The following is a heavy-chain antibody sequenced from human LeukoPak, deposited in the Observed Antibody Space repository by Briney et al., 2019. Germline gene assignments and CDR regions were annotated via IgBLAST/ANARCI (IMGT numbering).Heavy chain of an antibody. CDR3: AKWGDYDILTGYYVSDF. D-gene: IGHD3-9*01. CDR1: GFIFRNYA. J-gene: IGHJ4*02. CDR2: ITGSGDTT. V-gene: IGHV3-23*01. Sequence: GGSLRLTCAASGFIFRNYAMSWVRQAPGKGLEWVSAITGSGDTTYYADSVKGRFTISRDNSKNTLYVEMNTLRAEDTAVYYCAKWGDYDILTGYYVSDFWGQGTLVTVSS.